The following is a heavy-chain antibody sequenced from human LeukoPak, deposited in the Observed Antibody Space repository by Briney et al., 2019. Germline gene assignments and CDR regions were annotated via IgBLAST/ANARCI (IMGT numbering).Heavy chain of an antibody. V-gene: IGHV5-51*01. CDR2: TYPGDSDT. CDR3: ARLRYSSSWYWFDP. J-gene: IGHJ5*02. Sequence: GESLKISCKGSGYSFTSYWIGWVRQMLGKGLEWMGITYPGDSDTRYSPSFQGQVTISADKSISTAYLQWSSLKASDTAMYYCARLRYSSSWYWFDPWGQGTLVTVSS. CDR1: GYSFTSYW. D-gene: IGHD6-13*01.